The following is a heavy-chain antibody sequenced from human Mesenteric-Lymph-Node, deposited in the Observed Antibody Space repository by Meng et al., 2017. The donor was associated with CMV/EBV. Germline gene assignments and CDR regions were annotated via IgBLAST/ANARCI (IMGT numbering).Heavy chain of an antibody. Sequence: GGSLRLSCAASGFSFSNYGMHWVRQAPGKGLEWIAFIRFDGSDEYYGDSVKGRFTISRDNSKKMLYLQMNNLRVEDTAVYYCAKDPGRRAIVVVNWFDPWGQGTQVTVSS. J-gene: IGHJ5*02. CDR1: GFSFSNYG. V-gene: IGHV3-30*02. D-gene: IGHD3-22*01. CDR2: IRFDGSDE. CDR3: AKDPGRRAIVVVNWFDP.